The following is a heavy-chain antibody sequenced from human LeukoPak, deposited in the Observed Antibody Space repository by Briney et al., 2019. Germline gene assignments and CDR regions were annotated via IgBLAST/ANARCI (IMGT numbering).Heavy chain of an antibody. D-gene: IGHD2-2*01. CDR1: GYSINSGYY. CDR3: AREDQLLSSYMDV. J-gene: IGHJ6*03. CDR2: IYHSGST. V-gene: IGHV4-38-2*02. Sequence: SETLSLTCAVSGYSINSGYYWGWIRQPPGKRLEWIGSIYHSGSTYYNPSLKSRVTISVDTSKNQFSLKLSSVTAADTAVYYCAREDQLLSSYMDVWGKGTTVTVSS.